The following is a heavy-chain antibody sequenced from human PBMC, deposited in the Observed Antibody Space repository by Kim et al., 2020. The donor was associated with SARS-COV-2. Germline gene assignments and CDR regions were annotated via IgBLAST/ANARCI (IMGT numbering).Heavy chain of an antibody. J-gene: IGHJ4*02. D-gene: IGHD3-9*01. Sequence: GGSLRLSCAVSGSTVSHNSMNWVRQGPGKGLGWVSTIYAGEDRYYADSVKGRFTISRDNSKNTVYLQMNNLRTEDTAVYYCERGVYFGHWGQGTLVTVSS. CDR1: GSTVSHNS. V-gene: IGHV3-66*02. CDR3: ERGVYFGH. CDR2: IYAGEDR.